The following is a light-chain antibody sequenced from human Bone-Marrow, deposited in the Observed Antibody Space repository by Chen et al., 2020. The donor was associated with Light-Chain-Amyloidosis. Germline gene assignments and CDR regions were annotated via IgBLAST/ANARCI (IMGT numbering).Light chain of an antibody. CDR1: RSNIGINY. CDR3: AAWDGSLSGYV. J-gene: IGLJ1*01. V-gene: IGLV1-47*01. CDR2: RNN. Sequence: QSVLTQPPSASGTPGQRVTISCSGARSNIGINYVYWYQHLPGAAPNFLIHRNNQRPSGVPDRFSASKSGTSAFLAMSGLRSEDEADYYCAAWDGSLSGYVFGTGTKVIVL.